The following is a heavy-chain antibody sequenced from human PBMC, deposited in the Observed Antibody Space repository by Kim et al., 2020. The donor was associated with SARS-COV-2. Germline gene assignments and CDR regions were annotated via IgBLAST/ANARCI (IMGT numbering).Heavy chain of an antibody. V-gene: IGHV3-23*01. CDR2: IGITGGNT. D-gene: IGHD2-2*01. CDR1: GFTFTSYA. J-gene: IGHJ4*02. CDR3: TKRTSGAWPFDY. Sequence: GGSLRLSCEASGFTFTSYAMTWVRQAPGKGLEWAASIGITGGNTYYADSVKGRFTISRDNSRDTLFLHMNSLRAEDTAVYYCTKRTSGAWPFDYWGQGALVTGSS.